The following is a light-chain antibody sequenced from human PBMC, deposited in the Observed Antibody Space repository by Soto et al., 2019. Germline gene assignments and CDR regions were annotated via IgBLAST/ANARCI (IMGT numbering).Light chain of an antibody. Sequence: EIVMTQSPATLSVSPGETVTLSCRASQSVSNNLAWYQQKPGQAPRLLIYGASTRATGIPARFSGSGSGTELTLAISSLQSEDFAVYYCQQYINWPPTFTFGQGTKLEIK. CDR2: GAS. CDR1: QSVSNN. V-gene: IGKV3-15*01. J-gene: IGKJ2*01. CDR3: QQYINWPPTFT.